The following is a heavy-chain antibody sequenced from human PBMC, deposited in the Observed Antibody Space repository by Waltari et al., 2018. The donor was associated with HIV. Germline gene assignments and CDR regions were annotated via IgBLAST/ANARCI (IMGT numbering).Heavy chain of an antibody. Sequence: EVQLVESGGGLVQPGGSLRLSCAASGFMFTSYWMSWVRQAPGKGLEWVANIKQDGSEKYYVDSVKGRFTISRDNAKNSLYLQMNSLRAEDTAMYYCATSRTFDYWGQGTLVTVSS. CDR1: GFMFTSYW. D-gene: IGHD2-2*01. CDR3: ATSRTFDY. CDR2: IKQDGSEK. J-gene: IGHJ4*02. V-gene: IGHV3-7*01.